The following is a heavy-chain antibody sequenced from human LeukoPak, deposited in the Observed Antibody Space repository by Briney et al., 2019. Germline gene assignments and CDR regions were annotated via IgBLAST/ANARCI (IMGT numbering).Heavy chain of an antibody. Sequence: GASVKVSCKASGGTFSSYAISWVRQAPGQGLEWMGGIIPIFGTANYAQKFQGMVTITADESTSTAYMELSSLRSEDTAVYYCARGSYYYDILTGLSVDYYYYMDVWGKGTTVTISS. D-gene: IGHD3-9*01. CDR3: ARGSYYYDILTGLSVDYYYYMDV. J-gene: IGHJ6*03. V-gene: IGHV1-69*13. CDR2: IIPIFGTA. CDR1: GGTFSSYA.